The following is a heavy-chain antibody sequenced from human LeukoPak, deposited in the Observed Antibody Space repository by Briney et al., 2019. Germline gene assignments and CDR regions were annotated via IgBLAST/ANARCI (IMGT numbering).Heavy chain of an antibody. CDR1: GFTFSNAW. J-gene: IGHJ6*02. Sequence: GGSLRLSCAASGFTFSNAWMSWVRQVPGKGLEWVGRIKSKTDGGTTDYAAPVKGRFTISRDDSKNTLYLQMNSLKTEDTAVYYCTTEYSIVGALYGMDVWGQGTTVTVSS. V-gene: IGHV3-15*01. CDR3: TTEYSIVGALYGMDV. D-gene: IGHD1-26*01. CDR2: IKSKTDGGTT.